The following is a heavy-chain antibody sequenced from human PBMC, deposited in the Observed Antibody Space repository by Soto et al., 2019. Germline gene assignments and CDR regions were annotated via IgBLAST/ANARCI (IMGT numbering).Heavy chain of an antibody. CDR2: ISYDGSNK. CDR3: ARTFYYDSSGYGDY. J-gene: IGHJ4*02. D-gene: IGHD3-22*01. CDR1: GFTFSSYA. V-gene: IGHV3-30-3*01. Sequence: GSLRLSCAASGFTFSSYAMHWVRQAPGKGLEWVAVISYDGSNKYYADSVKGRFTISRDNSKNTLYLQMNSLRAEDTAVYYCARTFYYDSSGYGDYWGQGTLVTVSS.